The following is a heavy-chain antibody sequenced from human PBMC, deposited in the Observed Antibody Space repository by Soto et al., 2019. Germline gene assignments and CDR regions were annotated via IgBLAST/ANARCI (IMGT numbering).Heavy chain of an antibody. CDR1: GGSISSGVYY. CDR3: ARDYLAAADIPYYYGMDV. Sequence: SDTLSLTCTVSGGSISSGVYYWSWIRRHPGKGLEWIGYIYYSGSTYYNPSLKSRVTISVDTSKNQFSLKLSSVTAADTAVYYCARDYLAAADIPYYYGMDVWGQGTTVTVSS. V-gene: IGHV4-31*03. CDR2: IYYSGST. J-gene: IGHJ6*02. D-gene: IGHD6-13*01.